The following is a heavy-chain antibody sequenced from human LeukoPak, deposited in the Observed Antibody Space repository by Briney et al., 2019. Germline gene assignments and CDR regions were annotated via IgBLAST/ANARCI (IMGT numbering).Heavy chain of an antibody. CDR1: GFSFSSYG. CDR2: IRSDGSNK. Sequence: GGSLRLSCAGSGFSFSSYGMHWVRQAPGKGLEWMAFIRSDGSNKYYADSVKGRFTISRDDPHNTLYLQMNSLRAEDTAVYFCARGGVDYYGSGTYYLMYYFDYWGQGALVTVSS. J-gene: IGHJ4*02. V-gene: IGHV3-30*02. CDR3: ARGGVDYYGSGTYYLMYYFDY. D-gene: IGHD3-10*01.